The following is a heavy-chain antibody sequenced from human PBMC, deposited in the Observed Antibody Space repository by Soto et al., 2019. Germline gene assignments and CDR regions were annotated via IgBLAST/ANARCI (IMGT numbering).Heavy chain of an antibody. V-gene: IGHV1-2*04. CDR2: INPNSGGT. Sequence: ASVRVSCKASGYSFTGYYMHWVRQAPGQGLEWMGWINPNSGGTNYAQKFQGWVTMTRDTSISTAYMELSRLRSDDTAVYFCARDGGPIGPYDYSSQGTLDTGSS. J-gene: IGHJ4*02. CDR3: ARDGGPIGPYDY. D-gene: IGHD3-10*01. CDR1: GYSFTGYY.